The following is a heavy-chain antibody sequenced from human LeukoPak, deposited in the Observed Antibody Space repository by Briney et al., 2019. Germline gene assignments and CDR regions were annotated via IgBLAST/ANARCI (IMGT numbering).Heavy chain of an antibody. CDR1: GGSISSYY. J-gene: IGHJ4*02. CDR2: IYYSGST. CDR3: ARMTTVTTGPFDY. D-gene: IGHD4-17*01. Sequence: SETLSLTCTVSGGSISSYYWSWIRQPPGKGLEWIGYIYYSGSTNYNPSLKSRVTISVDTSKNQFSLKLSSVTAADTAVYYCARMTTVTTGPFDYWGQGTLATVSS. V-gene: IGHV4-59*01.